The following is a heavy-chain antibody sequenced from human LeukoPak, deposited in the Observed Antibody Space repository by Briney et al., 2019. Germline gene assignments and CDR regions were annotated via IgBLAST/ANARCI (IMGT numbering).Heavy chain of an antibody. V-gene: IGHV3-64D*09. Sequence: PGGSLRLSCSASGFTFSSYVMFWVRPAPGKGLEYVSAVSSIGGSTYYADSVKGRFTISRDNSKNTLYLQMISLRPEDTAVYYCVKEGNGAFDIWGQGTMVTVSS. D-gene: IGHD2-8*01. J-gene: IGHJ3*02. CDR2: VSSIGGST. CDR3: VKEGNGAFDI. CDR1: GFTFSSYV.